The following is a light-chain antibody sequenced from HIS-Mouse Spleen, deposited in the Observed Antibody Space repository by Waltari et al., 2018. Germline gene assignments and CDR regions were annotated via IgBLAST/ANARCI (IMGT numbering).Light chain of an antibody. CDR1: SSNIGSNY. CDR2: RNN. CDR3: AAWDDSLSGPV. J-gene: IGLJ2*01. Sequence: QSVLTQPPSASGTPGQRVTISCSGSSSNIGSNYVYWYQQLPGTAPKLLIYRNNTRPSGVPDRFSGSKPGTSASLAISGLRSEDEADYYCAAWDDSLSGPVFGGGTKLTVL. V-gene: IGLV1-47*01.